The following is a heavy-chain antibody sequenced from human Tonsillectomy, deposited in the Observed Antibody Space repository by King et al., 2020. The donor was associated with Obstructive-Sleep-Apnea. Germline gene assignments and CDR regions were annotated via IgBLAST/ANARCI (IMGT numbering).Heavy chain of an antibody. V-gene: IGHV4-31*03. Sequence: QLQESGPGLVTPSQTLSLTCTVSGGSISSGGYHWSWIRQHPEKGLEWIVYISDRGNTSYNPSLRSRLTISVDTSQNQFSLKLTSVTAADTAVYYCARENIPAAGRTLFDCWGQGTLVTVSS. J-gene: IGHJ4*02. CDR3: ARENIPAAGRTLFDC. CDR2: ISDRGNT. CDR1: GGSISSGGYH. D-gene: IGHD6-13*01.